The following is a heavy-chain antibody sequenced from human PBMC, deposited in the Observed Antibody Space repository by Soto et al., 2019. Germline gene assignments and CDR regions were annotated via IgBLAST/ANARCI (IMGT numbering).Heavy chain of an antibody. CDR3: ARGYSSSSRGWFDP. J-gene: IGHJ5*02. D-gene: IGHD6-6*01. Sequence: SETLSLTCAVYGGSFSGYYWSWIRQPPGKGLEWIGEINHSGSTNYNPSLKSRVTISVDTSKNQFSLKLSSVTAADTAVYYCARGYSSSSRGWFDPWGQGTLVNVSS. CDR1: GGSFSGYY. V-gene: IGHV4-34*01. CDR2: INHSGST.